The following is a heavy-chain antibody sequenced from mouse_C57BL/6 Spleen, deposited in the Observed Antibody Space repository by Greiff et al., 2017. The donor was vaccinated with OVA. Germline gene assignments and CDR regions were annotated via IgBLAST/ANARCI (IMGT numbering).Heavy chain of an antibody. V-gene: IGHV5-4*01. D-gene: IGHD2-12*01. CDR3: AREYDGGYFDV. J-gene: IGHJ1*03. CDR2: ISDGGSYT. CDR1: GFTFSSYA. Sequence: EVQLVESGGGLVKPGGSLKLSCAASGFTFSSYAMSWVRQTPEKRLEWVATISDGGSYTYYPDNVKGRFTISRDKAKNDLYLQMSHLKSEDTAMYYCAREYDGGYFDVWGTGTTVTVSS.